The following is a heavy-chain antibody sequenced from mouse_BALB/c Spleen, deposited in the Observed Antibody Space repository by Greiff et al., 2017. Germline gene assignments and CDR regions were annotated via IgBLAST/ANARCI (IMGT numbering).Heavy chain of an antibody. J-gene: IGHJ1*01. CDR3: AKSGRSWYFDV. D-gene: IGHD4-1*01. V-gene: IGHV1S34*01. CDR1: GYSFTGYY. Sequence: LVKTGASVKISCKASGYSFTGYYMHWVKQSHGKSLEWIGYISCYNGATSYNQKFKGKATFPVVTSSNTAYMQFNSLTSEDSAVYSCAKSGRSWYFDVWGAGTTVTVSS. CDR2: ISCYNGAT.